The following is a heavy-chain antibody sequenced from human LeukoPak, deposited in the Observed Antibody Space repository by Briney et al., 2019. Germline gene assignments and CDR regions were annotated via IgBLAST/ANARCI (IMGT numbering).Heavy chain of an antibody. CDR1: GFTFSSYS. CDR3: ARDSYYYDSSGYWAT. CDR2: ISSSGSPI. J-gene: IGHJ4*02. D-gene: IGHD3-22*01. Sequence: GGSLRLSCAASGFTFSSYSMNWVCQAPGMGLEWVSYISSSGSPIYYADSVKGRFTISRDNAKNSLYLQMNSLRAEDTAVYYCARDSYYYDSSGYWATWGQGTLVTVSS. V-gene: IGHV3-48*04.